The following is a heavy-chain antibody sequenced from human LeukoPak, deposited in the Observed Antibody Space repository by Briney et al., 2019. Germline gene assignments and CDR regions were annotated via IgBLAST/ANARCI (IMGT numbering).Heavy chain of an antibody. Sequence: PGGSLRLSCAASGFTFASNAMSWVRQAPGKGLEWVSTFSGTITKIYYTNSVRGRFTISRDNSRDTLYLQMNSLRAEDTAMYYCAAHRAGSAWFILHDWGPGTLVTVSS. D-gene: IGHD6-19*01. CDR3: AAHRAGSAWFILHD. J-gene: IGHJ4*02. CDR1: GFTFASNA. CDR2: FSGTITKI. V-gene: IGHV3-23*01.